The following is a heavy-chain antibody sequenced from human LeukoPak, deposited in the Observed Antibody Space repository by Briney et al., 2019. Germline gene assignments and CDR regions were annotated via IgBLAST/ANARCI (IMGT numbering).Heavy chain of an antibody. CDR2: ISGSGGST. Sequence: GRSLRLSCAASGFTFSSYGMHWVRQAPGKGLEWVSAISGSGGSTYYADSVKGRFTISRDNSKNKLYLQMNSLRAEDTAVYYCAKDMQTWPRFPDYWGQGTLVTVSS. CDR1: GFTFSSYG. J-gene: IGHJ4*02. D-gene: IGHD5-12*01. V-gene: IGHV3-23*01. CDR3: AKDMQTWPRFPDY.